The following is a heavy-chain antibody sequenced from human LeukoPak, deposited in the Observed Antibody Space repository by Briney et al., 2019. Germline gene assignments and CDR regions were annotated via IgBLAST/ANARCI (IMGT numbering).Heavy chain of an antibody. CDR1: GGSISSSSYY. V-gene: IGHV4-39*07. CDR2: IYCSGST. D-gene: IGHD2-15*01. CDR3: ARLLYCSGGSCPNPNYFDY. J-gene: IGHJ4*02. Sequence: PSETLSLTCTVSGGSISSSSYYWGWIRQPPGKGLEWIGSIYCSGSTYYNPSLKSRVTISVDTSKNQFSLKLSSVTAADTAVYYCARLLYCSGGSCPNPNYFDYWGQGTLVTVSS.